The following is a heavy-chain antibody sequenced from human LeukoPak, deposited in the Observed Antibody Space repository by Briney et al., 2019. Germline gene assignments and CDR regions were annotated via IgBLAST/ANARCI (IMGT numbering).Heavy chain of an antibody. CDR3: AKDLNELRYFDWLLPADAFDI. Sequence: PGGSLRLSCTASESTFDHAMHWVRQTPGKGLEWVSGIGWNSARTGYADSVRGRFTISRDNAKNSLYLQMNSLRAEDTALYYCAKDLNELRYFDWLLPADAFDIWGQGTMVTVSS. CDR1: ESTFDHA. CDR2: IGWNSART. D-gene: IGHD3-9*01. V-gene: IGHV3-9*01. J-gene: IGHJ3*02.